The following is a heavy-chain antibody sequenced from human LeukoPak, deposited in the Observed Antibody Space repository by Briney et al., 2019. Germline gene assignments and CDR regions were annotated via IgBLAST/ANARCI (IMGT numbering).Heavy chain of an antibody. V-gene: IGHV3-7*01. J-gene: IGHJ5*02. D-gene: IGHD1-1*01. CDR1: GFRFSSYW. CDR2: IKMDGGEI. CDR3: AEGRDWFDP. Sequence: GGSLRLSCAASGFRFSSYWMSWARQTPGKRLEWVANIKMDGGEIFYADSVKGRFAISRDNDKNSLFLQMNSLRAEDTALYYCAEGRDWFDPWGQGTLVTVSS.